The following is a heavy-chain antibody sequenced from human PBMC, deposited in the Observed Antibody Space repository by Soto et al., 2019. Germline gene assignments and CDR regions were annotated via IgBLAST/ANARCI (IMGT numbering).Heavy chain of an antibody. D-gene: IGHD2-21*02. CDR2: IYYTGST. CDR1: GGSISSYY. CDR3: ARDLWGYCGTDCYPLDV. J-gene: IGHJ6*02. V-gene: IGHV4-59*01. Sequence: SETLSLTCTVSGGSISSYYWSWIRQPPGKGLEWIGYIYYTGSTDYNPSLKSRVTISVDTSKNQFSLKLNSVTAADTAVYYCARDLWGYCGTDCYPLDVWGQGTTVTVSS.